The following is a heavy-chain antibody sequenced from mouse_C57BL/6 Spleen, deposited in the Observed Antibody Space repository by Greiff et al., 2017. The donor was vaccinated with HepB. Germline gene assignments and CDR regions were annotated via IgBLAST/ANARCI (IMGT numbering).Heavy chain of an antibody. CDR3: AREGSIITRFAY. J-gene: IGHJ3*01. Sequence: EVKLVESGGGLVKPGGSLKLSCAASGFTFSSYAMSWVRQTPEKRLEWVATISDGGSYTYYPDNVKGRFTISRDNAKNNLFLQMSHLKSEDTAMYYCAREGSIITRFAYWGQGTLVTVSA. D-gene: IGHD1-1*01. CDR2: ISDGGSYT. CDR1: GFTFSSYA. V-gene: IGHV5-4*01.